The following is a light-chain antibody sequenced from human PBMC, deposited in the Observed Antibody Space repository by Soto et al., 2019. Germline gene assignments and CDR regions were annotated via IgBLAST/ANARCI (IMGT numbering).Light chain of an antibody. V-gene: IGKV1-27*01. Sequence: DIQMTQSPSSLSASVGDRVTITCRASRDINNYLAWYQQKPGKVPKLLIYSASSLQSGVPSRFSGSGSGTEFTLTLSSLQSEDVATYYCQKHDFAPFTSGPGTKVDIK. CDR3: QKHDFAPFT. CDR2: SAS. J-gene: IGKJ3*01. CDR1: RDINNY.